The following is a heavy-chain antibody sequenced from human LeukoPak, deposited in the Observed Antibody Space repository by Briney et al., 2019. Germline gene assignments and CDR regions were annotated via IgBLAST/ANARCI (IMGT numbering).Heavy chain of an antibody. CDR1: GFPFSSYW. CDR3: ARDRSGFRY. CDR2: IKQDGSEK. D-gene: IGHD1-14*01. V-gene: IGHV3-7*01. Sequence: GSLRLSCAASGFPFSSYWMSWVRPAPGKGLEWVANIKQDGSEKYYVDSVKGRFTISRDNAKNSLYLQMNSLRAEDTAVYYCARDRSGFRYWGQGTLVTVSS. J-gene: IGHJ4*02.